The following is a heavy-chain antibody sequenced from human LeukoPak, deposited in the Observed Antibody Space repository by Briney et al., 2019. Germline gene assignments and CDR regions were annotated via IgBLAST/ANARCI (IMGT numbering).Heavy chain of an antibody. J-gene: IGHJ4*02. Sequence: GGSLRLSCAASGFTFSNYWMHWVRQVPGKGPVWVSRITSDGSSTIYADSVKGRFTISRDNAKNTLYLQTNSLTADDTAIYYSARDTGDANGRYYFDYWGQGTLVTVSS. V-gene: IGHV3-74*01. CDR3: ARDTGDANGRYYFDY. D-gene: IGHD1-14*01. CDR1: GFTFSNYW. CDR2: ITSDGSST.